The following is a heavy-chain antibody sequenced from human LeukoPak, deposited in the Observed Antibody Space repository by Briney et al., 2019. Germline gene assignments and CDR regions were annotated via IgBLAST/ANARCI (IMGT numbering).Heavy chain of an antibody. CDR1: VYSLNSGLY. D-gene: IGHD3-3*01. J-gene: IGHJ4*02. CDR2: IYHSRST. Sequence: SETLFLTFAVSVYSLNSGLYWGWIRQPPGKGLEWIGSIYHSRSTSYNPSLKSRVTIPVDTYKNQFSLKLSSVTAADTAVYYCARQDITIFGVVMTAHFDYWGQGTLVTVSS. V-gene: IGHV4-38-2*01. CDR3: ARQDITIFGVVMTAHFDY.